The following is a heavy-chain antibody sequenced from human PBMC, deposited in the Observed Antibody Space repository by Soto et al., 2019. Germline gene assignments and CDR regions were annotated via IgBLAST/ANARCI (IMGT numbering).Heavy chain of an antibody. CDR1: GFSLPTSGVG. V-gene: IGHV2-5*02. CDR2: IYWDNVK. Sequence: QITLKESGPTLVKPTQTLTLTCTFSGFSLPTSGVGVGWIRQPPGKALEWLALIYWDNVKRYSPSLQSRLTITKDTSKNQVVLTMTNVDPVDTATYYCAHKTVRVMGHDWFDPWGQGTLVTVSS. CDR3: AHKTVRVMGHDWFDP. D-gene: IGHD2-8*01. J-gene: IGHJ5*02.